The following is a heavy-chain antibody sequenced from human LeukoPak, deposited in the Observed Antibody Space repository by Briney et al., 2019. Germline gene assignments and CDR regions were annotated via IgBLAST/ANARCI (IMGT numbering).Heavy chain of an antibody. V-gene: IGHV3-74*01. CDR1: GFTFSSYW. CDR3: SSVAGAG. J-gene: IGHJ4*02. CDR2: ISPDGRTT. Sequence: GSLRLSCAASGFTFSSYWIHWIRQAPGKGLMWVSQISPDGRTTRYADSVKGRFTISRDNDKNTLYLQMNGLGAEDTAVYYCSSVAGAGGGQGTLVTVSS.